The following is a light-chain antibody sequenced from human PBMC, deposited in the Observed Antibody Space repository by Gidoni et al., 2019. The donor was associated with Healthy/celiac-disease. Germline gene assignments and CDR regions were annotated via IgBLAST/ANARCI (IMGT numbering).Light chain of an antibody. Sequence: QSALTQPASESGSPGQSIPISCTGTSSDVGSYNLVSWYQQHPGKAPKLMIYEGSKRPSGVSNRFSGSKSGNTASLTISGLQAEDEADYYCCSYAGSRVFGGGTKLTVL. CDR3: CSYAGSRV. CDR1: SSDVGSYNL. J-gene: IGLJ2*01. V-gene: IGLV2-23*01. CDR2: EGS.